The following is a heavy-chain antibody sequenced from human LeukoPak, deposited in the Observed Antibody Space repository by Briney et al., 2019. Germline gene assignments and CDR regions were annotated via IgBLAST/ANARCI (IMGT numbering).Heavy chain of an antibody. J-gene: IGHJ4*02. CDR3: AKERESSGWYEGGFDY. CDR2: ISGSGGST. D-gene: IGHD6-19*01. CDR1: GFTFSSYA. Sequence: GGSLRLSCAASGFTFSSYAKSWVRQAPGKGLEWVSAISGSGGSTYYTDSVKGRFTISRDNSKNTLCLQMNSLRAEDTAVYYCAKERESSGWYEGGFDYWGQGTLVTVSS. V-gene: IGHV3-23*01.